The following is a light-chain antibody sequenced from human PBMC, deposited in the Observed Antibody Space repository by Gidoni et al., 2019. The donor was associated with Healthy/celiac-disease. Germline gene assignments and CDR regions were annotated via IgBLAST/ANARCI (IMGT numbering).Light chain of an antibody. V-gene: IGKV1-27*01. CDR1: QGISNY. J-gene: IGKJ1*01. CDR3: QKYNSAPRT. CDR2: AAS. Sequence: DIKLTQSPSSLSASVGDRVTITCRASQGISNYLAWYQQKPGKVHTLLIYAASTLQSGVPPRFSGSGSGTDFTLTISSLQPEDVATYYCQKYNSAPRTFXXXTKVEIK.